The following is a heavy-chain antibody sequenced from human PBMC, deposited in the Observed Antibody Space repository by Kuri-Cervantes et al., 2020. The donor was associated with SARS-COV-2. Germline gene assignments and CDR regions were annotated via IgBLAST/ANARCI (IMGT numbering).Heavy chain of an antibody. V-gene: IGHV3-48*01. CDR3: ARERYYSGHYGMDV. D-gene: IGHD3-10*01. Sequence: GESLKISCAASRFTFNNYDLIWVRQAPGKGLEWVSYIGSSSSIIYYADSMKGRFTISRDNAKNSLSLQMNSLRAEDTAVYYCARERYYSGHYGMDVWGQGTTVTVSS. J-gene: IGHJ6*02. CDR1: RFTFNNYD. CDR2: IGSSSSII.